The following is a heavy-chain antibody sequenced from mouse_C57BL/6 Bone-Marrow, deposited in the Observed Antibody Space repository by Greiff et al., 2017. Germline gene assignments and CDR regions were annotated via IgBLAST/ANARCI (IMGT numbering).Heavy chain of an antibody. CDR2: IYPRRGNT. Sequence: QVQLQQSGAELARPGASVKLSCKASGYTFTSYGISWVKQRTGQGLEWIGEIYPRRGNTYYNEKFKGKATLTADKSSSTAYMELRSLTSEDSAVYFCAREGFYDSMDYWGQGTSVTVSA. CDR1: GYTFTSYG. V-gene: IGHV1-81*01. D-gene: IGHD2-3*01. J-gene: IGHJ4*01. CDR3: AREGFYDSMDY.